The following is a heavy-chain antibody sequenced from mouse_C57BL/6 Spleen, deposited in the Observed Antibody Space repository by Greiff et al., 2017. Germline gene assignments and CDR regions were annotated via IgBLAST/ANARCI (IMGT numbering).Heavy chain of an antibody. D-gene: IGHD2-3*01. Sequence: EVQLQQSGPELVKPGASVKISCKASGYTFTDYYMNWVKQSHGKSLEWIGDINPNNGGTSYNQKFKGKATLTVDKSSSTAYMELRSLTSEDSAVYYWARWDGSPFAYWGQGTLVTVSA. CDR1: GYTFTDYY. V-gene: IGHV1-26*01. CDR2: INPNNGGT. CDR3: ARWDGSPFAY. J-gene: IGHJ3*01.